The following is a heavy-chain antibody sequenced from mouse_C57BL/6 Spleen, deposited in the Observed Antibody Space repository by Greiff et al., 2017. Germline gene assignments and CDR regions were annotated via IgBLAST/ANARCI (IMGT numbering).Heavy chain of an antibody. CDR2: IHPNSGST. CDR1: GYTFTSYW. V-gene: IGHV1-64*01. J-gene: IGHJ4*01. CDR3: ARLDYVSYAMDY. Sequence: VQLQQPGAELVKPGASVKLSCKASGYTFTSYWMHWVKQRPGQGLEWIGMIHPNSGSTNYNEKFKSKATLTVDKSSSTAYMQLSSLTSEDSAVYYCARLDYVSYAMDYWGQGTSVTVSS. D-gene: IGHD1-1*01.